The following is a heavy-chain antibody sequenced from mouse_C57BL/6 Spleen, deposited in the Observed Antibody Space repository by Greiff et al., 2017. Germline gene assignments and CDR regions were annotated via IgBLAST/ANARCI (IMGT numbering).Heavy chain of an antibody. CDR2: IHPNSGST. Sequence: VQLQQSGAELVKPGASVKLSCKASGYTFSSYWMHWVKQRPGQGLEWIGMIHPNSGSTNYNEKFKSKATLTVDKSSSTAYMQLSSLTSEDSAVYYCAMIYYGSSYDWYFDVWGTGTTVTVSS. J-gene: IGHJ1*03. CDR1: GYTFSSYW. V-gene: IGHV1-64*01. D-gene: IGHD1-1*01. CDR3: AMIYYGSSYDWYFDV.